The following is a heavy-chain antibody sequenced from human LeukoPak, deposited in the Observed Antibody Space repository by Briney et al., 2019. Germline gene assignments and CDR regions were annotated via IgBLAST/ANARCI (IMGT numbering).Heavy chain of an antibody. Sequence: GGSLRLSCAASGFTVSSNYMSWVRQAPGKGLEWVSVIYSGGSTYYADSVKGRFTISRDNSKNTLYLQMNSLRAEDAAVYYCAREDDYGGNFDYWGQGTLVTVSS. CDR1: GFTVSSNY. D-gene: IGHD4-23*01. J-gene: IGHJ4*02. CDR2: IYSGGST. CDR3: AREDDYGGNFDY. V-gene: IGHV3-66*02.